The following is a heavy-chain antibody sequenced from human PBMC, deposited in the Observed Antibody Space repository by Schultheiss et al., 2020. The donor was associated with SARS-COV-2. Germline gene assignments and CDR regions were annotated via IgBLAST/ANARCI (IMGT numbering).Heavy chain of an antibody. CDR1: GGSFSGYY. CDR3: ARDTAMATGTGYYYGMDV. V-gene: IGHV4-34*01. CDR2: INHSGST. Sequence: SETLSLTCAVYGGSFSGYYWSWIRQPPGKGLEWIGEINHSGSTNYNPSLKSRVTISVDTSKNQFSLKLSSVTAADTAVYYCARDTAMATGTGYYYGMDVWGQGTTVTVSS. J-gene: IGHJ6*02. D-gene: IGHD5-18*01.